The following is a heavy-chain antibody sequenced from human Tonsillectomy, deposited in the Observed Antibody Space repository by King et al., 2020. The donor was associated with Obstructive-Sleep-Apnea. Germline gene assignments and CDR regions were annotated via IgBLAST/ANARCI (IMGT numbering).Heavy chain of an antibody. D-gene: IGHD2-15*01. CDR3: ASYKMGRYCSGGNCFVNWFDP. CDR2: IYYSGSI. CDR1: GGSISSTNYY. V-gene: IGHV4-39*07. J-gene: IGHJ5*02. Sequence: LQLQESGPGLVKPSETLSLTCNVSGGSISSTNYYWGWVRQPPRQGLEWIGTIYYSGSIYYNPSLKNRVTISVDTSKNQLSLRLNSVTAADTAVYYCASYKMGRYCSGGNCFVNWFDPWGQGTLVTVSS.